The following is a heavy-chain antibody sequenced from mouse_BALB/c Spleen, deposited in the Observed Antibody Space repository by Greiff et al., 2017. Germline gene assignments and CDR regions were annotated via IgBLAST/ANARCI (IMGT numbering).Heavy chain of an antibody. V-gene: IGHV2-2*02. J-gene: IGHJ3*01. D-gene: IGHD2-2*01. Sequence: VQRVESGPGLVQPSQSLSITCTVSGFSLTSYGVHWVRQSPGKGLEWLGVIWSGGSTDYNAAFISRLSISKDNSKSQVFFKMNSLQANDTAIYYCARGGYDAPLSYWGQGTLVTVSA. CDR1: GFSLTSYG. CDR3: ARGGYDAPLSY. CDR2: IWSGGST.